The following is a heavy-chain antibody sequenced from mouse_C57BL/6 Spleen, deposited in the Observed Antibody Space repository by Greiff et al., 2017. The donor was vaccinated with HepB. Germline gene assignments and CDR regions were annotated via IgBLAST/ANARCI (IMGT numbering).Heavy chain of an antibody. CDR1: GFTFSDYG. CDR2: ISNLAYSI. Sequence: EVQLVESGGGLVQPGGSLKLSCAASGFTFSDYGMAWVRQAPRKGPEWVAFISNLAYSIYYADTVTGRFTISRENAKNNLYLEMSSLRSDDTAMYYCAGQTYPDWDLDDWGKGTTVTVSS. CDR3: AGQTYPDWDLDD. V-gene: IGHV5-15*01. J-gene: IGHJ1*03.